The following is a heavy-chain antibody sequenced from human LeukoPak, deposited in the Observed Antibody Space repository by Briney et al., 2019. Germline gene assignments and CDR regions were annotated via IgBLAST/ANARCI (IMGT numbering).Heavy chain of an antibody. Sequence: GGSLRLSCAASGFTFDDYAMHWVRHAPGKGLEWVSGISWNSGSIGYADSVKGRFTISRDNAKNSLYLQMNSLRAEDTALYYCAKAGYRVYAFDIWGQGTMVTVSS. CDR3: AKAGYRVYAFDI. J-gene: IGHJ3*02. CDR1: GFTFDDYA. D-gene: IGHD5/OR15-5a*01. V-gene: IGHV3-9*01. CDR2: ISWNSGSI.